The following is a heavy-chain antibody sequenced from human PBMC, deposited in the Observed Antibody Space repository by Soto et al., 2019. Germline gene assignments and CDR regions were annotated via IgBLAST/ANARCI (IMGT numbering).Heavy chain of an antibody. CDR1: GFTFSNSA. V-gene: IGHV3-30*04. J-gene: IGHJ4*02. CDR2: MLNDGRAE. Sequence: QVQLVESGGGVVQPGRSLRLSCAASGFTFSNSAMDWVRQAPGKGLEWVALMLNDGRAEYYVDSVKGRFTVSRDNSKNTLYRQMNSQRAGDTVVYFCAKICWTEYCTTHSSCAVLGHWGQGTLVTVSS. D-gene: IGHD2-8*01. CDR3: AKICWTEYCTTHSSCAVLGH.